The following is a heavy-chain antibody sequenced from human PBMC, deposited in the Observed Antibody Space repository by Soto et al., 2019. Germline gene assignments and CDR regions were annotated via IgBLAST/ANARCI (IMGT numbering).Heavy chain of an antibody. CDR2: INHSGST. Sequence: QVQLQQWGAGLLKPSETLSLTCAVYGGSFSGYYWSWIRQPPGKGLEWIGEINHSGSTNYNPSLKSRVTISVDTSKNQFSLKLSSVTAADTAVYYCAMGDSESYFGTDYWGQGTLVTVSS. J-gene: IGHJ4*02. CDR1: GGSFSGYY. CDR3: AMGDSESYFGTDY. V-gene: IGHV4-34*01. D-gene: IGHD1-26*01.